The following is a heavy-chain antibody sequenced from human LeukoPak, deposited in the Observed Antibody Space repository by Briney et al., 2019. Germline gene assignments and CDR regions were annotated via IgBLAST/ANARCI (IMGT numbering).Heavy chain of an antibody. V-gene: IGHV4-30-2*01. D-gene: IGHD5-18*01. Sequence: SETLSLTCAVSGGSISSGGYSWSWIRQPPGKGLEWIGYIYHSGGTYYNPSLKSRVTISVDRSKNQFSLKLSSVTAADTAVYYCARYTAMVTEYYFDYWGQGTLVTVSS. CDR1: GGSISSGGYS. CDR2: IYHSGGT. CDR3: ARYTAMVTEYYFDY. J-gene: IGHJ4*02.